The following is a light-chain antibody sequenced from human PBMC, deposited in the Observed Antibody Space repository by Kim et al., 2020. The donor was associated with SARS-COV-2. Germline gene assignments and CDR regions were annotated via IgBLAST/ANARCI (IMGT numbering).Light chain of an antibody. J-gene: IGKJ4*01. CDR2: GAS. Sequence: IVLTQSPGTLSLSPGERATFSCRASQRVSSSYLAWYQQKPGQAPRLLIYGASSRAPGIPDRFSGSGSGTDFTLTISRLEPEDFAVYYCQQYGSSPITFGGGTKVDIK. CDR1: QRVSSSY. CDR3: QQYGSSPIT. V-gene: IGKV3-20*01.